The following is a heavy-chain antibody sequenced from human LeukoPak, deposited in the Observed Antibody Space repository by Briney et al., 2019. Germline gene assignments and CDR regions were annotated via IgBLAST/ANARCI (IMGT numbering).Heavy chain of an antibody. CDR2: ISGSGGST. CDR3: AKVSSYYYYYMDV. CDR1: GFTFSSYA. Sequence: GSLRLSCAASGFTFSSYAMSWVRQAPGKGLEWVSAISGSGGSTYYADSGKGRFTISRDNSKNTLYLQMNSLRAEDTAVYYCAKVSSYYYYYMDVWGKGTTVTVSS. V-gene: IGHV3-23*01. J-gene: IGHJ6*03.